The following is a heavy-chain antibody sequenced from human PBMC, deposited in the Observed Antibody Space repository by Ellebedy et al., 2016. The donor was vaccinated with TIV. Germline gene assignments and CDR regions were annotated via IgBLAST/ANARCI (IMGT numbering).Heavy chain of an antibody. D-gene: IGHD6-19*01. CDR3: TKDPGIAVAGLPNYFDY. Sequence: GGSLRLXXSASGFPFGDYALSWIRQAPGKGLEWVGFIRGKPFGGTTEYAASVKGRFTISRDDSKSIAYLQMNGLKTEGTAVYYCTKDPGIAVAGLPNYFDYWGQGTLVTVSS. V-gene: IGHV3-49*03. CDR2: IRGKPFGGTT. CDR1: GFPFGDYA. J-gene: IGHJ4*02.